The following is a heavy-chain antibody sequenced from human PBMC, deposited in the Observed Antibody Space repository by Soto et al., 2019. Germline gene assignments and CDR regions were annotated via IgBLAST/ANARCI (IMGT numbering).Heavy chain of an antibody. V-gene: IGHV3-49*05. CDR1: GFTFGDYA. CDR3: ARDGAQYCTGRGCFPSGQRFDY. J-gene: IGHJ4*02. CDR2: IRSKAYGGTT. D-gene: IGHD2-15*01. Sequence: EVQLVESGGGLVKPGRSLRLSCTTSGFTFGDYAMNWFRQAPGKGLEWVGFIRSKAYGGTTEYAASVQGRFTISRDDSRSLAYLHMNSLKTEDTAMYHCARDGAQYCTGRGCFPSGQRFDYWGQGTLVTVSS.